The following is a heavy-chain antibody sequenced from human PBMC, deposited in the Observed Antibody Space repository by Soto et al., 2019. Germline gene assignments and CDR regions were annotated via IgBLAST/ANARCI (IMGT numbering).Heavy chain of an antibody. V-gene: IGHV4-59*01. CDR2: IYYSGST. J-gene: IGHJ4*02. CDR1: GGSISSYY. D-gene: IGHD2-2*01. Sequence: TLSLTCTVSGGSISSYYWSWIRQPPGKGLEWIGYIYYSGSTNYNPSLKSRVTISVDTSKNQFSLKLSSVTAADTAVYYCARCRSTSCHLFDYWGQGTLVTVSS. CDR3: ARCRSTSCHLFDY.